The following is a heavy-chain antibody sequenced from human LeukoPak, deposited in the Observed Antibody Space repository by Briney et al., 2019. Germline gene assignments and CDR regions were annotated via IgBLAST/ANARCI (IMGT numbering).Heavy chain of an antibody. J-gene: IGHJ5*02. CDR3: ARGRSIAARQDRFDP. Sequence: PGGSLRLSCAASGFTFSSYSMNWVRQAPGKGLEWVSSISSSSSSYIYYADSVKGRFTISRDNAKNSLYLQMNSLRAEDTAVYYCARGRSIAARQDRFDPWGQGTLVTVSS. D-gene: IGHD6-6*01. CDR2: ISSSSSSYI. V-gene: IGHV3-21*01. CDR1: GFTFSSYS.